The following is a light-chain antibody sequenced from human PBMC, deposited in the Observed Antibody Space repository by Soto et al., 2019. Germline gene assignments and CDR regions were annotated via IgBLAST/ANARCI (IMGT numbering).Light chain of an antibody. CDR1: QSISSY. CDR3: QQSYSTPRT. CDR2: AAS. J-gene: IGKJ1*01. Sequence: DIQMTQSPSSLSASVGDRVTITCRASQSISSYLNWYQQKPGKAPKLLIYAASSLQSGVPSRLSGSGSGTDFTLTISSLQPEDFATYYCQQSYSTPRTCGQGTKVDI. V-gene: IGKV1-39*01.